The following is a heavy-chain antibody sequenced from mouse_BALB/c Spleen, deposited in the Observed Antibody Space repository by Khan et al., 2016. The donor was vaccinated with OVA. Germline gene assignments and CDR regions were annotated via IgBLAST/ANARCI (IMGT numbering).Heavy chain of an antibody. V-gene: IGHV5-6*01. CDR2: VNTGGSYT. Sequence: EVELVESGGDLVKPGGSLKLSCAASGFTFSTYGMSWVRQTPAKRLEWVATVNTGGSYTYYPASVKGRFTISRDNAKNTLYLQMSSLKSEDIAMFYWARLADYYDSEGFACWGQVTLVTVSA. CDR3: ARLADYYDSEGFAC. D-gene: IGHD1-1*01. J-gene: IGHJ3*01. CDR1: GFTFSTYG.